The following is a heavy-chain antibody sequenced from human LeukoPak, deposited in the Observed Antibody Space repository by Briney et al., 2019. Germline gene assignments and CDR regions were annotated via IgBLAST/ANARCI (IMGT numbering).Heavy chain of an antibody. CDR3: ATTTGGSSCYSS. D-gene: IGHD2-15*01. CDR1: GYSISSGYY. V-gene: IGHV4-38-2*01. J-gene: IGHJ5*02. Sequence: PSETLSLTCAVSGYSISSGYYWGWIRQPPGKGLEWIGSIYHSGSTYYNPSLKSRVIISVDTSKNQFSLKLSSVTAADTAVYYCATTTGGSSCYSSWGQGTLVTVSS. CDR2: IYHSGST.